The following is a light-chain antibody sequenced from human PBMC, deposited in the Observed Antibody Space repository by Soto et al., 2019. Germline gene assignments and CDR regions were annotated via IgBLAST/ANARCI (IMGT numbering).Light chain of an antibody. CDR1: QTISSW. V-gene: IGKV1-5*03. Sequence: DIQMTQSPSTLSGSVGDRVTITCRASQTISSWLAWYQQKPGKAPKLLIYKASTLKSGVPSRFSGSGSGTEFTLTISSLQPDDFATYYCQHYKSYSEAFGQGTK. CDR3: QHYKSYSEA. J-gene: IGKJ1*01. CDR2: KAS.